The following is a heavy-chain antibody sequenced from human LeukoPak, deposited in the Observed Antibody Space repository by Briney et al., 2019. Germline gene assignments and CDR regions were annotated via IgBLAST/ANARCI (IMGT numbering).Heavy chain of an antibody. V-gene: IGHV2-70*04. CDR1: GFSLNTHGMR. D-gene: IGHD3-10*01. Sequence: SGPTLVNPTQTLTLTCTFSGFSLNTHGMRVNWIRQPPGKALERLARNDWDDTKYFSTSMKTRLTIFKDTSKNQVVLTMTNMDPVDTATYFCARTRTDSMIRGGFDYWGQGILVTVSS. CDR2: NDWDDTK. J-gene: IGHJ4*02. CDR3: ARTRTDSMIRGGFDY.